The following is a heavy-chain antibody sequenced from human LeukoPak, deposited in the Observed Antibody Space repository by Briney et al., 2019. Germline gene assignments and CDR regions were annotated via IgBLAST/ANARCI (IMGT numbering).Heavy chain of an antibody. CDR1: GFTFSRHW. V-gene: IGHV3-21*01. D-gene: IGHD3-22*01. Sequence: GGSLRLSCAASGFTFSRHWMNWVRQAPGKGLEWVSSISSSSSYIYYADSVKGRFTISRDNAKNSLYLQMNSLRAEDTAVYYCARMRVRYYYDSSGYYFEDYWGQGTLVTVSS. J-gene: IGHJ4*02. CDR3: ARMRVRYYYDSSGYYFEDY. CDR2: ISSSSSYI.